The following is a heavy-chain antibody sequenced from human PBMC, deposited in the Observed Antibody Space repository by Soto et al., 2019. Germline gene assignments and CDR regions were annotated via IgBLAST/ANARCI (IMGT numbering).Heavy chain of an antibody. CDR1: GFTFSSYA. CDR3: ARTSSGLVVAATMYYYYGMDV. V-gene: IGHV3-21*01. J-gene: IGHJ6*02. D-gene: IGHD2-15*01. CDR2: ISSSSSYI. Sequence: VQLVESGGGVVQPGRSLRLSCAASGFTFSSYAMHWVRQAPGKGLEWVSSISSSSSYIYYADSVKGRFTISRDNAKNSLYLQMNSLRAEDTAVYYCARTSSGLVVAATMYYYYGMDVWGQGTTVTVSS.